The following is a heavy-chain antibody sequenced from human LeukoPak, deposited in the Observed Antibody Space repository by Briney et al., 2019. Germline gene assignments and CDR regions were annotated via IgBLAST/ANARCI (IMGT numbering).Heavy chain of an antibody. J-gene: IGHJ4*02. Sequence: PGGSLRLSCAASGFTFSSYAMSWVRQAPGKGLEWVSGISGSGGNTYYADSVKGRFTISRDNSKNTLYLQMNSLRAEDTAVYYCAKDLRGMVVAANFDYWGQGTLVTVSS. V-gene: IGHV3-23*01. CDR1: GFTFSSYA. CDR2: ISGSGGNT. CDR3: AKDLRGMVVAANFDY. D-gene: IGHD2-15*01.